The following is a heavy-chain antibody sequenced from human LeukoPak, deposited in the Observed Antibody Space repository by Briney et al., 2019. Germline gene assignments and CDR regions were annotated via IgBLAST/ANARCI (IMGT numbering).Heavy chain of an antibody. CDR2: ISWDGGST. CDR3: AKDGSGSYRSHILDC. V-gene: IGHV3-43D*04. CDR1: GFTFEDYA. Sequence: GGSLRLSCAASGFTFEDYAMHWVRQAPGKGLEWVSLISWDGGSTYYADSVKGRFTISRDNSKNSLYLQMNSLRAEDTALYYCAKDGSGSYRSHILDCWGQGTLVTVSS. J-gene: IGHJ4*02. D-gene: IGHD3-10*01.